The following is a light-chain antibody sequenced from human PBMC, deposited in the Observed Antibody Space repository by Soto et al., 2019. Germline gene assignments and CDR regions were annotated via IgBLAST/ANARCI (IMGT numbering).Light chain of an antibody. V-gene: IGKV1-39*01. Sequence: DIQMTQSPSYLSASVGDRVTITCRASQRISSYLNWYQQKPGKAPKLLIYAASSLQSGVPSRFSGSGSGTDFTRTISSLQPEDFATYYCQPSYSTPVFSFGPWTKVDI. CDR2: AAS. CDR3: QPSYSTPVFS. J-gene: IGKJ3*01. CDR1: QRISSY.